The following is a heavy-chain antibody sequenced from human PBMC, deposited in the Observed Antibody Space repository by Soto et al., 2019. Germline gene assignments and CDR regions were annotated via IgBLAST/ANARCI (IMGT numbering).Heavy chain of an antibody. CDR2: ISSTGRTI. CDR3: ARSYSNGWEFDY. J-gene: IGHJ4*02. CDR1: GFTFSNYY. D-gene: IGHD6-19*01. V-gene: IGHV3-11*01. Sequence: LRLSCGASGFTFSNYYMSWIRQAPGKGLEWVSYISSTGRTIYYADSVKGRFTVSRDNAQNSLSLKLNSLRVEDTAVYYCARSYSNGWEFDYWGQGTQVTVSS.